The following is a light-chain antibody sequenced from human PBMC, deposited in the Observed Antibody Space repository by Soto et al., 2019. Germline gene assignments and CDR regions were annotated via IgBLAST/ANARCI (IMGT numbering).Light chain of an antibody. CDR2: EVT. CDR3: CSYAGSSSSI. CDR1: SSDVWTYNL. Sequence: QSALTQPASVSGSPGQSITISCSGTSSDVWTYNLVSWYQQYPGKAPRLMIYEVTKRPSGVSNRFSGSKSGNTASLTISGLQPEDEADYYCCSYAGSSSSIFGTGTKVTVL. J-gene: IGLJ1*01. V-gene: IGLV2-23*02.